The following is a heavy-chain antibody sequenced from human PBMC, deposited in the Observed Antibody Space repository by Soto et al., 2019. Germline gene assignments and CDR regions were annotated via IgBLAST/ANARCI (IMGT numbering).Heavy chain of an antibody. CDR1: GYTFTSYG. D-gene: IGHD1-26*01. V-gene: IGHV1-18*01. J-gene: IGHJ5*02. CDR3: ARVVGALGHWFDP. CDR2: ISAYNGNT. Sequence: GASVKVSCKASGYTFTSYGISWVRQAPGQGLEWMGRISAYNGNTNYAQKLQGRVTMTTDTSTSTAYMVLRSPRSDDTAVYYCARVVGALGHWFDPWGQGTLVTVSS.